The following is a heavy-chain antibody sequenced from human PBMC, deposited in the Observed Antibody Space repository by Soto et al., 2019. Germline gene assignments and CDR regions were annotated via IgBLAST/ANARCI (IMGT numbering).Heavy chain of an antibody. CDR2: IRNKAKNYAT. CDR1: GFTLSSSS. Sequence: LIRSCAASGFTLSSSSVHLVRQASGKGLEWVGRIRNKAKNYATAYAASVRGRFTISRDDSTNTAFLQMNSLKTEDTAVYYCTRLGDYGDNGGYWGQGTLVTVSS. J-gene: IGHJ4*02. D-gene: IGHD4-17*01. V-gene: IGHV3-73*01. CDR3: TRLGDYGDNGGY.